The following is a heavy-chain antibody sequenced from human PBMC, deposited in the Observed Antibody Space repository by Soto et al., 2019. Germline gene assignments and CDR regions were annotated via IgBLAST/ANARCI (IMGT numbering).Heavy chain of an antibody. V-gene: IGHV3-53*01. CDR1: GFTVSTNY. CDR2: IYSGGKT. Sequence: GGSLRLSCAASGFTVSTNYISWVRQAPGKGLEWVSIIYSGGKTYYADSVKGRFVISRDNSKNTLYLQMNSLRVEDTAVYYCARMASLREWLVNAFDMWGQGTTVTVSS. D-gene: IGHD6-19*01. CDR3: ARMASLREWLVNAFDM. J-gene: IGHJ3*02.